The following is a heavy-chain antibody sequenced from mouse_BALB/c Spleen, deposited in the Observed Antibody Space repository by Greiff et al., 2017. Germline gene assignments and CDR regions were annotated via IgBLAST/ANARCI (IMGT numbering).Heavy chain of an antibody. CDR2: IYPGSGST. Sequence: LKQPGSELVRPGASVKLSCKASGYTFTSYWMHWVKQRPGQGLEWIGNIYPGSGSTNYDEKFKSKATLTVDTSSSTAYMQLSSLTSEDSAVYYCTRGDTTATSSMDYWGQGTSVTVSS. CDR1: GYTFTSYW. CDR3: TRGDTTATSSMDY. J-gene: IGHJ4*01. V-gene: IGHV1S22*01. D-gene: IGHD1-2*01.